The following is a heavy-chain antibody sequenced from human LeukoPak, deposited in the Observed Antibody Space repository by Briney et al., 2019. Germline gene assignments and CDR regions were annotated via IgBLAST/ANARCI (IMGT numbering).Heavy chain of an antibody. Sequence: SETLSLTCAVYGGSFSGYYWSWIRQPPGKGLEWIGEINHSGSTNYNPSLKSRVTISVDTSKNQFSLKLSSVTAADTAVYYCAGRITIFGVVIGMDVWGQGTTVTVSS. CDR3: AGRITIFGVVIGMDV. CDR2: INHSGST. V-gene: IGHV4-34*01. D-gene: IGHD3-3*01. CDR1: GGSFSGYY. J-gene: IGHJ6*02.